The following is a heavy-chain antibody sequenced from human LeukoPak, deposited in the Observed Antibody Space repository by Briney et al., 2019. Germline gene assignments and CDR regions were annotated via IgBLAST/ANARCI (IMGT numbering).Heavy chain of an antibody. CDR2: INPNSGGT. CDR3: ASSEGSYLGRWVLYYGMDV. CDR1: GYTFNNYD. Sequence: GASVKVSCKASGYTFNNYDISWVRQAPGQGLEWMGWINPNSGGTNYAQKFQGRVTMTRDTSISTAYMELSRLRSDDTAVYYCASSEGSYLGRWVLYYGMDVWGQGTTVTVSS. J-gene: IGHJ6*02. V-gene: IGHV1-2*02. D-gene: IGHD2-15*01.